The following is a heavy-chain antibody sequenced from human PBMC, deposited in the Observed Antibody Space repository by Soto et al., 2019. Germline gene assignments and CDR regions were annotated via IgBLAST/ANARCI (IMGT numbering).Heavy chain of an antibody. J-gene: IGHJ6*02. CDR3: AKYSSRPNYYGMDV. V-gene: IGHV3-23*01. CDR1: GFTFSSYA. Sequence: GGSLRLSCAASGFTFSSYAMSWVRQAPGKGLEWVSAISGSGGSTYYADSVKGRFTIPRDNSKNTLYLQMNSLRAEDTAVYYCAKYSSRPNYYGMDVWGQGTTVTVSS. CDR2: ISGSGGST. D-gene: IGHD6-13*01.